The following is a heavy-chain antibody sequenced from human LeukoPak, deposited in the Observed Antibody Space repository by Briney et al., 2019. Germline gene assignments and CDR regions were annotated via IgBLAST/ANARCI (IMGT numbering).Heavy chain of an antibody. CDR3: ATLPGDYLAYFDY. CDR2: ISGRGSDGDT. CDR1: GFTFSSYA. D-gene: IGHD4-17*01. Sequence: GGSLRLSCAASGFTFSSYAMSWVRQAPGKGLEWVSGISGRGSDGDTYYADSVKGRFTISRDNSKNTLYLQMNSLRAEDTAVYYCATLPGDYLAYFDYWGQGTLVTVSS. J-gene: IGHJ4*02. V-gene: IGHV3-23*01.